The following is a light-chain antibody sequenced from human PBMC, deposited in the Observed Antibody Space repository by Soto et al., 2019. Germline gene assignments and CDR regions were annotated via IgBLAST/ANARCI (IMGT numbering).Light chain of an antibody. J-gene: IGKJ5*01. V-gene: IGKV3-15*01. CDR1: QSVSSS. CDR2: GAS. CDR3: QQYKNWPPIT. Sequence: EIMMTHSPPTLSVSPGERATLSCGASQSVSSSLAWYQQRPGQAPRLLIYGASTRATGTPARFSGSGSGTEFTLTISSLQSEDFAVYYCQQYKNWPPITFGQGTRLEIK.